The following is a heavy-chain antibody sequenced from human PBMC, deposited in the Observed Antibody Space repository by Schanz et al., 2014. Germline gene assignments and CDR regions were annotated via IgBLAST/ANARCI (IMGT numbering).Heavy chain of an antibody. CDR1: GITFSSHS. V-gene: IGHV3-48*01. CDR3: ARDRRNADLDY. J-gene: IGHJ4*02. Sequence: EVHLLESGGGLVPPGGSLRLSCAASGITFSSHSFNWVRQAPGKGLEWISYITYNGGTIYYADSVKGRFTISRDNAKNSLYLEMNSLRAEDTALYYCARDRRNADLDYWGQGTLVTVSS. CDR2: ITYNGGTI. D-gene: IGHD1-1*01.